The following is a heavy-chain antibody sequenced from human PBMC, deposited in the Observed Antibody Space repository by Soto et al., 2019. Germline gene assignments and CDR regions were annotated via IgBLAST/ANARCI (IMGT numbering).Heavy chain of an antibody. CDR1: GFTFSSSS. CDR2: IVVGSGDT. J-gene: IGHJ6*02. Sequence: QMQLVQSGPEVRKPGTSVKVSCKASGFTFSSSSVQRVRQARGQRLEWIGWIVVGSGDTNYAQKFQERVTTTSVMSTPTPHLDLSSLSSEVTAVYYCTAERLIYGMGVLGQGTTVTCSS. V-gene: IGHV1-58*01. D-gene: IGHD3-16*01. CDR3: TAERLIYGMGV.